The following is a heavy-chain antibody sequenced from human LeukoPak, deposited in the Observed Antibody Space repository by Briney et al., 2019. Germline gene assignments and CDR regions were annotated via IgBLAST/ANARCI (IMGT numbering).Heavy chain of an antibody. D-gene: IGHD6-19*01. CDR1: GYTFTSYD. J-gene: IGHJ6*03. Sequence: ASVKVSCKASGYTFTSYDINWVRQATGQGLEWMGWMNPNFANTVYAQRFQGRVTITRNTSISTAYMELSSLRSEDTAVYYCARDSLPDSGWKTHYYYYYMDVWGKGTTVTVSS. CDR3: ARDSLPDSGWKTHYYYYYMDV. CDR2: MNPNFANT. V-gene: IGHV1-8*03.